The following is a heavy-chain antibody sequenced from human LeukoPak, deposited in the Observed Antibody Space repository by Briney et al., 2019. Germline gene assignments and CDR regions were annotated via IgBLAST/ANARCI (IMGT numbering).Heavy chain of an antibody. CDR1: GYTFTSYY. CDR2: ISYDGSNK. Sequence: SCKASGYTFTSYYMHWVRQAPGKGLEWVAVISYDGSNKYYADSVKGRFTISRDNSKNTLYLQMNSLRAEDTAVYYCARDIVVVPAANVLDYWGQGTLVTVSS. CDR3: ARDIVVVPAANVLDY. J-gene: IGHJ4*02. V-gene: IGHV3-30-3*01. D-gene: IGHD2-2*01.